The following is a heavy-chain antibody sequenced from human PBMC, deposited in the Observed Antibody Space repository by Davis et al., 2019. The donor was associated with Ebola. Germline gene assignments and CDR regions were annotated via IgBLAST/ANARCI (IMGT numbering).Heavy chain of an antibody. D-gene: IGHD7-27*01. V-gene: IGHV2-5*02. CDR2: IYWDDDK. Sequence: SGPTLVKPTQTLTLTCTFSGFSLSSSGVGVGWIRQPPGKALEWLALIYWDDDKRYSSSLKSRLTITKDTSKNQVVLTMTNMDPVDTATYYCAHYVGKAVTGGALSFDYWGQGTLVTVSS. J-gene: IGHJ4*02. CDR3: AHYVGKAVTGGALSFDY. CDR1: GFSLSSSGVG.